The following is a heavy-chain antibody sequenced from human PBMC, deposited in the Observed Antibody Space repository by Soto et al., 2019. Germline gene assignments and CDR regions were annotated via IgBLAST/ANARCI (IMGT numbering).Heavy chain of an antibody. V-gene: IGHV4-30-2*01. D-gene: IGHD3-10*01. J-gene: IGHJ4*02. CDR2: IFPSGTT. CDR1: GGSLTSGTYS. Sequence: SETLPLTCAVSGGSLTSGTYSWNWIRQPPGKGLEWIGYIFPSGTTYYNPSLKSWVSISIAVSKNQFSPNLRSLTAADPAVYYCARGGEFDSWGQGTLVTVSS. CDR3: ARGGEFDS.